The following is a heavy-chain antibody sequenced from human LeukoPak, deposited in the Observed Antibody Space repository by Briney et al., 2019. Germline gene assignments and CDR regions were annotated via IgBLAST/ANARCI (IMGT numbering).Heavy chain of an antibody. V-gene: IGHV4-34*01. J-gene: IGHJ2*01. Sequence: SETLSLTCAVYGGSFSGYYWSWIRQPPGKGLEWIGEINHSGSTNYNPPLKSRVTISVDASKNQFSLKLSSVTAADTAVYYCARGPHCSSTSCYANNWYFDLWGRGTLDTVSS. CDR2: INHSGST. CDR3: ARGPHCSSTSCYANNWYFDL. CDR1: GGSFSGYY. D-gene: IGHD2-2*01.